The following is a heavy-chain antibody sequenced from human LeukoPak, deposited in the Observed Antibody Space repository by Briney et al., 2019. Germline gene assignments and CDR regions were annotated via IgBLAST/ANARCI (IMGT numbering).Heavy chain of an antibody. V-gene: IGHV3-73*01. CDR3: TRHSGDSSGWYSDLFDY. CDR1: GFTFSGSA. Sequence: GGSLRLSCAAPGFTFSGSAMHWVRQASGKGLEWVGRIRSKANSYATAYAASVKGRFTISRDDSKNTAYLQMNSLKTEDTAVYYCTRHSGDSSGWYSDLFDYWGQGTLVTVSS. D-gene: IGHD6-19*01. CDR2: IRSKANSYAT. J-gene: IGHJ4*02.